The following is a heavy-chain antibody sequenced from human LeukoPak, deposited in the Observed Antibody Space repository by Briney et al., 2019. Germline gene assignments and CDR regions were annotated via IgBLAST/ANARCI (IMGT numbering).Heavy chain of an antibody. CDR1: GFTFNSYA. Sequence: GGSLRLSCAASGFTFNSYAMYWVRQAPGKGLEWISGIFGSGGSPHYADSVKGRLTISRDNPRNMLYMEMNSLRAEDTAVYYCSVMHRYYDGSGYWVQWGQGTLVTVSS. V-gene: IGHV3-23*01. CDR3: SVMHRYYDGSGYWVQ. D-gene: IGHD3-22*01. CDR2: IFGSGGSP. J-gene: IGHJ4*02.